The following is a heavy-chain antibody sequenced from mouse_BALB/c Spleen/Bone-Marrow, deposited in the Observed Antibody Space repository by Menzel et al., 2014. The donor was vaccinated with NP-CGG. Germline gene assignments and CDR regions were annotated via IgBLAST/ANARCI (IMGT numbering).Heavy chain of an antibody. D-gene: IGHD2-4*01. J-gene: IGHJ1*01. V-gene: IGHV14-3*02. Sequence: VQLQQSGAELVKPGASVKLSCTASGFNIKDTYMHWVKQRPEQGLEWIGRIDPANGNTKYDPKLQGKATITADTSSNTAYLQLSSLTSEDTAVYYCANYDYGWYFDVWGAGTTVTVSS. CDR1: GFNIKDTY. CDR3: ANYDYGWYFDV. CDR2: IDPANGNT.